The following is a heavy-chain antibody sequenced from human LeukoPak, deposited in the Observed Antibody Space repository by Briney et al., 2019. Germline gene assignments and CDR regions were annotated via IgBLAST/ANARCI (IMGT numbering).Heavy chain of an antibody. CDR2: IYYSGST. CDR3: ARGRDGYNYFDY. V-gene: IGHV4-30-4*01. CDR1: GGSISSGDYY. D-gene: IGHD5-24*01. Sequence: PSETLSLTCTVSGGSISSGDYYWSWVRQPPGTGLEWVGYIYYSGSTYYNPSLKSRVTISVDTSKNQFSLKLSSVTAADTAVYYCARGRDGYNYFDYWGQGTLVTVSS. J-gene: IGHJ4*02.